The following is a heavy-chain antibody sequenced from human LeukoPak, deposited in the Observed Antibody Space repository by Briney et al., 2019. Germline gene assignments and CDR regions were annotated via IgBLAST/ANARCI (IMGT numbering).Heavy chain of an antibody. CDR2: IWYDGSNK. CDR1: GFTFSSYG. V-gene: IGHV3-33*01. D-gene: IGHD3-22*01. J-gene: IGHJ4*02. Sequence: GGSLRLSCAASGFTFSSYGMHWVRQAPGKGLEWVADIWYDGSNKYYADSVKGRFTISRDNSKNTLYLQMNSLRAEDTAVYYCAREKYYYDSSGYSEFDYWGQGTLVTVSS. CDR3: AREKYYYDSSGYSEFDY.